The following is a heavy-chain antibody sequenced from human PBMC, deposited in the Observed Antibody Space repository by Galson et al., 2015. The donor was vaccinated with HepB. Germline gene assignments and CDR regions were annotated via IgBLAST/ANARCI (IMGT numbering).Heavy chain of an antibody. V-gene: IGHV1-24*01. J-gene: IGHJ3*02. Sequence: SVKVSCKVSGYTLTELSMHWVRQAPGKGLEWMGGFDPEDGETIYAQKFQGRVTMNEDTSTDTAYMELSSLRSEDTAVYYCATDMPYYYDSRDAFDIWGQGTMATVSS. CDR2: FDPEDGET. D-gene: IGHD3-22*01. CDR1: GYTLTELS. CDR3: ATDMPYYYDSRDAFDI.